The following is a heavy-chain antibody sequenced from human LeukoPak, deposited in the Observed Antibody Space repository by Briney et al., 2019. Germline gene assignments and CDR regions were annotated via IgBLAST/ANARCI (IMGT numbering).Heavy chain of an antibody. V-gene: IGHV3-23*01. Sequence: GGSLRLSCAASGFTFSSYAMSWVRQAPGKGLEWVSAISGSGGSTYYADSVKGRFTISRDTSKNTLYLQMNNLRAGDTAVYYCATGEHWLSFDYWGRGALVTVFS. J-gene: IGHJ4*02. CDR3: ATGEHWLSFDY. CDR2: ISGSGGST. D-gene: IGHD6-19*01. CDR1: GFTFSSYA.